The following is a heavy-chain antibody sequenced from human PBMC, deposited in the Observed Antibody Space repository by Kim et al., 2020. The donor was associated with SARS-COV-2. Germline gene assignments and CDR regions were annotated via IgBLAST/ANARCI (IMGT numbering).Heavy chain of an antibody. J-gene: IGHJ4*02. V-gene: IGHV4-31*03. D-gene: IGHD5-18*01. Sequence: SETLSLTCTVSGGSISSGCYYWSRIRQHPGKGLEWIGYIYYSGSTYYNPSLKSRVTISVDTSKNQFSLKLSSVTAADTAVYYCARDVRGYSYGYPIWGQGTLLTVSS. CDR1: GGSISSGCYY. CDR3: ARDVRGYSYGYPI. CDR2: IYYSGST.